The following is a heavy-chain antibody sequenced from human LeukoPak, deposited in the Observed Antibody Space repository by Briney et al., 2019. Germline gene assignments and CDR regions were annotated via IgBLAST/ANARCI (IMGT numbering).Heavy chain of an antibody. CDR1: GFTVSSNY. D-gene: IGHD3-10*01. J-gene: IGHJ6*02. CDR2: IYSGGST. CDR3: ANLYGSGSYYKSEDYYYYGMDV. Sequence: GGSLRLSCAASGFTVSSNYMSWVRQAPGKGLEWVSVIYSGGSTYYADSVKGRFTISRDNSKNTLYLQMNSLRAEDTAVYYCANLYGSGSYYKSEDYYYYGMDVWGQGTTVTVSS. V-gene: IGHV3-53*01.